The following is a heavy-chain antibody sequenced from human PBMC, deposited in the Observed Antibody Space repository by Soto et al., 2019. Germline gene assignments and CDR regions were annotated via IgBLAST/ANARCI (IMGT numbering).Heavy chain of an antibody. J-gene: IGHJ4*02. D-gene: IGHD3-10*01. CDR1: GGSVSGSY. CDR3: ARTLSTGVEDS. CDR2: IHSSGFT. Sequence: QVQLQESGPGLVKPSETLSLTCTVSGGSVSGSYWSWIRQPPGKRLEWIAYIHSSGFTNYNPSLMSRVTMSVDTPKNQFSLKLSSVTAADTAVYYCARTLSTGVEDSWGQGSLVTVAS. V-gene: IGHV4-59*02.